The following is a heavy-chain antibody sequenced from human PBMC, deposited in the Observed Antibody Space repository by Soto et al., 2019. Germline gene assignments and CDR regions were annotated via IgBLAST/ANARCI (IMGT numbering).Heavy chain of an antibody. D-gene: IGHD1-26*01. CDR1: GFTFSSYG. J-gene: IGHJ6*02. CDR3: AKEGEEWELLYYGMDV. V-gene: IGHV3-30*18. Sequence: PGGSLRLSCAASGFTFSSYGMHWVRQAPGKGLEWVAVISYDGSNKYYADSVKGRFTISRDNSKNTLYLQMNSLRAEDTAVYYCAKEGEEWELLYYGMDVWGQGTTVTVSS. CDR2: ISYDGSNK.